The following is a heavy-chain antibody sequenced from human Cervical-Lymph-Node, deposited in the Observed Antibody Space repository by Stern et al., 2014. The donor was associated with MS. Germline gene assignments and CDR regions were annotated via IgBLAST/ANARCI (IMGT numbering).Heavy chain of an antibody. D-gene: IGHD1-26*01. V-gene: IGHV4-61*02. CDR3: ARGHWELLGNNYFDS. CDR2: LHASGAT. CDR1: GASISSGTSY. Sequence: VQLVESGPGLVKPSQTLSLTCTVSGASISSGTSYWSWIRQPAGGGLEWIGRLHASGATYYNPSLKSRVPISGDTSKNQFSLTLNSVTAADTAVYYCARGHWELLGNNYFDSWGQGTLVTVSS. J-gene: IGHJ4*02.